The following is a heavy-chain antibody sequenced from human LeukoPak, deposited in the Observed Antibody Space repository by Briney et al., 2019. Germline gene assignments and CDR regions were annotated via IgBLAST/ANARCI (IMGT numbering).Heavy chain of an antibody. V-gene: IGHV1-24*01. Sequence: ASVKVSCKVSGYTLTELSMHWVRQAPGKGLEWMGGFDPEDGETIYAQKFQGRVPMTEDTSTDTAYMELSSLRSGDTAVYYCATSLTTRITIFGVVTPPWYWGQGTLVTVSS. CDR1: GYTLTELS. J-gene: IGHJ4*02. CDR3: ATSLTTRITIFGVVTPPWY. CDR2: FDPEDGET. D-gene: IGHD3-3*01.